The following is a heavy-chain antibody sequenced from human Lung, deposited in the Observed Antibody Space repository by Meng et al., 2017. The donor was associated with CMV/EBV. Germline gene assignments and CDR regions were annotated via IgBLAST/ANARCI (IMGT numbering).Heavy chain of an antibody. J-gene: IGHJ5*02. CDR1: GGTFSSYA. CDR2: IIPILGIA. D-gene: IGHD6-6*01. CDR3: ANQEYSSSRNRKNWFDP. Sequence: SVXVSCKASGGTFSSYAISWVRQAPGQGLEWMGGIIPILGIANYAQKFQGRVTITADKSTSTAYMELSSLRSEDTAVYYCANQEYSSSRNRKNWFDPWGQGTLVTVSS. V-gene: IGHV1-69*10.